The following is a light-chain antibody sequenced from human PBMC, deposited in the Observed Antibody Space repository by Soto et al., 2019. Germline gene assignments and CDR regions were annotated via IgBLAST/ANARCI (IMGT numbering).Light chain of an antibody. V-gene: IGLV1-44*01. CDR1: SSNIGSNT. CDR2: SNN. J-gene: IGLJ1*01. Sequence: QSVLTQPPSASGTPGQRVTISCSGSSSNIGSNTVNWYQQLPGTAPKLLIYSNNQRPSGVPDRFSGSKSGTSASLAISGLQSEDKADYYCAAWDDSLNGYVFGTGTKVTVL. CDR3: AAWDDSLNGYV.